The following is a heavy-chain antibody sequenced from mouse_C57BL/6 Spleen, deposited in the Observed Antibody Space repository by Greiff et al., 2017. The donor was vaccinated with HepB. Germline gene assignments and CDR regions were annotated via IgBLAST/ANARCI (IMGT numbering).Heavy chain of an antibody. J-gene: IGHJ3*01. Sequence: QVQLQQPGAELVRPGSSVKLSCKASGYTFTSYWMHWVKQRPIQGLEWIGNIDPSDSETHYNQKFKDKATLTVDKSSSTAYMQLSSLTSEDSAVYYCAREGLTGPFAYWGQGTLVTVSA. CDR3: AREGLTGPFAY. CDR1: GYTFTSYW. V-gene: IGHV1-52*01. CDR2: IDPSDSET. D-gene: IGHD4-1*01.